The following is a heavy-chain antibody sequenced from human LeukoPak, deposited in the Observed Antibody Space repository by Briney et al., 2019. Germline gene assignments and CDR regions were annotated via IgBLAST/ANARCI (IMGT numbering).Heavy chain of an antibody. V-gene: IGHV4-4*07. CDR3: ARDLRLYDYGNWFDP. Sequence: PSETLSLTCTVSGGSISSYYWSWIRQPAGKGLEWIGRIYTSGSTNYNPSLKSRVTMSVDTSKNQFSLKLSSVTPEDTAVYYCARDLRLYDYGNWFDPWGQGTLVTVSS. D-gene: IGHD4-17*01. CDR1: GGSISSYY. J-gene: IGHJ5*02. CDR2: IYTSGST.